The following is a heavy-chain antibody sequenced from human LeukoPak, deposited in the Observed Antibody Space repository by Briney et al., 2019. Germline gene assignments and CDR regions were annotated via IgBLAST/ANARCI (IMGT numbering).Heavy chain of an antibody. V-gene: IGHV4-31*03. Sequence: PSETLSLTCTVSGGSISRGGYYWSWIRQHPGKGLEWIGYIYYSGSTYYNPSLKSRVTISVDTSKNQFSLKLSSVTAADTAVYYCARSVVPAAFDAFDIWGQGTMVTVSS. CDR3: ARSVVPAAFDAFDI. CDR1: GGSISRGGYY. D-gene: IGHD2-2*01. J-gene: IGHJ3*02. CDR2: IYYSGST.